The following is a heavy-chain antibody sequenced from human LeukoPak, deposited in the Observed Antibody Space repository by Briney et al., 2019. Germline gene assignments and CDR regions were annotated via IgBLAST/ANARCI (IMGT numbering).Heavy chain of an antibody. J-gene: IGHJ6*03. V-gene: IGHV4-59*01. CDR3: ARDRSPYYDILTGYSYYYYYMDV. D-gene: IGHD3-9*01. CDR1: GGSISSYY. CDR2: IYYSGST. Sequence: SETLSLTXTVSGGSISSYYWSWIRQPPGKGLEWIGYIYYSGSTNYNPSLKSRVTISVDTSKNQFSLKLSSVTAADTAVYYCARDRSPYYDILTGYSYYYYYMDVWGKGTTVTASS.